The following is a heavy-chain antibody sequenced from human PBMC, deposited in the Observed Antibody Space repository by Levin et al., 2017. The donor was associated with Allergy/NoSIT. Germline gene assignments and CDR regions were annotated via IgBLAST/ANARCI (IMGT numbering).Heavy chain of an antibody. Sequence: GESLKISCAGSGFTFSRFAMSWVRQAPGKGLEWVAGINNGGNPYYADSVMGRFTISRDTSKGTLDLQMDSLRAEDSAVYYCAKDHESTGWPTFASWGQGSLVTVSS. V-gene: IGHV3-23*01. CDR2: INNGGNP. D-gene: IGHD2-8*02. J-gene: IGHJ4*02. CDR1: GFTFSRFA. CDR3: AKDHESTGWPTFAS.